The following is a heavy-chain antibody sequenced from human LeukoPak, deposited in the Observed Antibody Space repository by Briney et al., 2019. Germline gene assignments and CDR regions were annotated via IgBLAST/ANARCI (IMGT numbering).Heavy chain of an antibody. V-gene: IGHV4-34*01. J-gene: IGHJ6*04. CDR1: GFTFRNYA. CDR2: INHSGST. CDR3: ARAYGANSVGDV. D-gene: IGHD4-23*01. Sequence: PGGSLRLSCAASGFTFRNYAVSWVRQPPGKGLEWIGEINHSGSTNYNPSLKSRITISVDTSKNQFSLKLSSVTAADTAVYYCARAYGANSVGDVWGKGTTVTISS.